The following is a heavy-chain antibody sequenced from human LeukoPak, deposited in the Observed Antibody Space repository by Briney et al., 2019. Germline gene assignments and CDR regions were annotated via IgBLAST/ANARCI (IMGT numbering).Heavy chain of an antibody. CDR2: ISGSGDSS. J-gene: IGHJ4*02. D-gene: IGHD5/OR15-5a*01. CDR3: AKSKRNSVYDASFY. Sequence: GGSLRLSCAASGXIFSNYAMSWVRQAPGKGLEWVSTISGSGDSSYYADSVNGRFTISRDNSNNTLYLQMNSLRAEDTAVYYCAKSKRNSVYDASFYWGQGTRVTVSS. V-gene: IGHV3-23*01. CDR1: GXIFSNYA.